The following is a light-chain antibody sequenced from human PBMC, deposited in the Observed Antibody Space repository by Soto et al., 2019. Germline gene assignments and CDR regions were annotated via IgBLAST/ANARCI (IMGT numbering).Light chain of an antibody. J-gene: IGKJ2*01. CDR3: QQYNSYSCT. CDR2: DAS. CDR1: QSISSW. Sequence: DIQMTQSPSTLSASVGDRVTITCRASQSISSWLAWYQQKPGKAPKLLIYDASSLESGVPPRFSGSGSGTEFTPTISSLQPDDFATYYCQQYNSYSCTFGQGTKLVIK. V-gene: IGKV1-5*01.